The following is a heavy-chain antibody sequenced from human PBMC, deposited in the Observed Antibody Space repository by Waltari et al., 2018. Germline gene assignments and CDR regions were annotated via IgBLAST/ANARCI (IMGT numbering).Heavy chain of an antibody. Sequence: QVQLVQSGAEVKKPGASVKVSCKASGYTFTSYDINWVRQDTGQGLAGSGWMNPNRGNTAYERKFHGRVTLPRNPSISTAYMELSSLRSEDTAVYYCARGWGITGTRDAFDIWGQGTMVTVSS. CDR3: ARGWGITGTRDAFDI. D-gene: IGHD1-7*01. CDR1: GYTFTSYD. V-gene: IGHV1-8*03. CDR2: MNPNRGNT. J-gene: IGHJ3*02.